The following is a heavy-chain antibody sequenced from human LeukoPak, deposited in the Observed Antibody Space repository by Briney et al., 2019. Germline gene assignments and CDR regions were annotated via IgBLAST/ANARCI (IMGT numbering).Heavy chain of an antibody. Sequence: SETLSLTRTVSGGSISSSSYYWGWIRQPPGKGLEWIGSIYYSGSTYYNPSLKSRVTISVDTSKNQFSLKLSSVTAADTAVYYCARRVGYCSSTSCYPTYDAFDIWGQGTMVTVSS. CDR2: IYYSGST. CDR1: GGSISSSSYY. D-gene: IGHD2-2*01. J-gene: IGHJ3*02. V-gene: IGHV4-39*01. CDR3: ARRVGYCSSTSCYPTYDAFDI.